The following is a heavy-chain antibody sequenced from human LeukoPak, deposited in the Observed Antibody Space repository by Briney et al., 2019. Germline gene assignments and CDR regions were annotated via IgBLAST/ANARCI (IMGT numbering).Heavy chain of an antibody. CDR1: GYTFTGYY. D-gene: IGHD2-2*01. CDR2: INPNSGGT. J-gene: IGHJ6*03. Sequence: GASVKVSCKASGYTFTGYYMHWVRQAPGQGLEWMGWINPNSGGTKYAQKFQGRVTMTRDTSISTAYMERSRLRSDDTAVYYCARDVAFDCSSTSCYYYYYMDVWGKGTTVTVSS. CDR3: ARDVAFDCSSTSCYYYYYMDV. V-gene: IGHV1-2*02.